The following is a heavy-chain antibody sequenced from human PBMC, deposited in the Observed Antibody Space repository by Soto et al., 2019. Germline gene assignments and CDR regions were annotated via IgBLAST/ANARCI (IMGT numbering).Heavy chain of an antibody. J-gene: IGHJ6*02. V-gene: IGHV1-3*01. D-gene: IGHD3-9*01. Sequence: QVQLVQSGAEVKKPGASVKVSCKASGYTFTSYAMHWVRQAPGQRLEWMGWINAGNGNTKYSQKFQGRVTITRDTSASTAYMELSSLRSEDTAVYYFARFFDSNYYYYGMDVWGQGTTVTVSS. CDR2: INAGNGNT. CDR3: ARFFDSNYYYYGMDV. CDR1: GYTFTSYA.